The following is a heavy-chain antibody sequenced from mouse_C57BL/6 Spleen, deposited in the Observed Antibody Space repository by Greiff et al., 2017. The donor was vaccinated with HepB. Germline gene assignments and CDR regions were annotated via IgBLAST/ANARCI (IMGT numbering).Heavy chain of an antibody. V-gene: IGHV1-69*01. CDR2: IDPSDSYT. D-gene: IGHD1-1*01. J-gene: IGHJ2*01. CDR1: GYTFTSYW. CDR3: ARDYGSGYYFDY. Sequence: VQLQQSGAELVMPGASVKLSCKASGYTFTSYWVHWVKQRPGQGLEWIGEIDPSDSYTNYNQKFKGKSTLTVDKSSSTAYMQLSSLTSEDSAVYYCARDYGSGYYFDYWGQGATLTVAS.